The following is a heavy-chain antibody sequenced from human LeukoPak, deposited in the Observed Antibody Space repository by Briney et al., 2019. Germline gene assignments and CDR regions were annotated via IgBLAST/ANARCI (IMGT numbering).Heavy chain of an antibody. D-gene: IGHD2-15*01. CDR1: GFTVNTNH. CDR3: ATSVVGLSYDEHFQH. V-gene: IGHV3-53*01. J-gene: IGHJ1*01. Sequence: GGSLRLSCAASGFTVNTNHMHWVRQAPGKGLEWVSTFYNGGSIYYLDSVKGRFTISRDSFKNTLYLQMNSLRVEDTAFYYCATSVVGLSYDEHFQHWGQGTLVTVSS. CDR2: FYNGGSI.